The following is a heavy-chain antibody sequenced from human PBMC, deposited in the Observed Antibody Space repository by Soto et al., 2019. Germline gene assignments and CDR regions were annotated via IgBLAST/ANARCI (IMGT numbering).Heavy chain of an antibody. CDR2: IYYSGST. CDR1: GGSISSYY. Sequence: PSETLSLTCTVSGGSISSYYWSWIRQPPGKGLEWIGYIYYSGSTNYNPSLKSRVTISVDTSKNQFSLKLSSVTAADTAVYYCARSWNFDYWGQGTLVTGSS. J-gene: IGHJ4*02. CDR3: ARSWNFDY. V-gene: IGHV4-59*01. D-gene: IGHD6-13*01.